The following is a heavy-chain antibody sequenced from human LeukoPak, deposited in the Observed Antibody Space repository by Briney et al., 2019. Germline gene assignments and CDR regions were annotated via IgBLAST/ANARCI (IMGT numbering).Heavy chain of an antibody. J-gene: IGHJ5*02. D-gene: IGHD3-3*01. Sequence: PSETLSLTCTVSGGSISSYYWSWIRQPAGKGLEWIGRVYTSGSTNYNPSLKSRVTISVDTSKNQFSLKLSSVTAADTAVYYCAGTSKYDFWSGYSSWFDPWGQGTLVTVSS. CDR2: VYTSGST. CDR1: GGSISSYY. CDR3: AGTSKYDFWSGYSSWFDP. V-gene: IGHV4-4*07.